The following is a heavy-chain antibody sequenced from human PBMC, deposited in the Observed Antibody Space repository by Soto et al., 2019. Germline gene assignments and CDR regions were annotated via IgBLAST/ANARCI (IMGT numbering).Heavy chain of an antibody. J-gene: IGHJ6*03. CDR1: GFTFSDYY. V-gene: IGHV3-11*01. D-gene: IGHD3-16*02. CDR3: ARTPSPYYDYIWGSYRDVEYYYYYMDV. Sequence: GGSLRLSCAASGFTFSDYYMSWIRQAPGKGLEWVSYISSSGSTIYYADSVKGRFTISRDNAKNSLYLQMNSLRAEDTAVYYCARTPSPYYDYIWGSYRDVEYYYYYMDVWGKGTTVTVSS. CDR2: ISSSGSTI.